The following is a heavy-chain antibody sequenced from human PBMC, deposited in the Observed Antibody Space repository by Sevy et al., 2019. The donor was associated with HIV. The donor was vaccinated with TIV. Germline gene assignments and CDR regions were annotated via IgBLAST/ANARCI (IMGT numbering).Heavy chain of an antibody. V-gene: IGHV3-21*01. CDR2: ISSSSSYI. Sequence: GGSLRLSCAASGFTFSSYNMNWVRQAPGKGLEWVSSISSSSSYIYYADSVKGRFTISRDNAKDSLYLQMNTLRAEDTAVYYFARVVAYCSGGSCFAGYYYGMDVWGQGTTVTVSS. J-gene: IGHJ6*02. D-gene: IGHD2-15*01. CDR3: ARVVAYCSGGSCFAGYYYGMDV. CDR1: GFTFSSYN.